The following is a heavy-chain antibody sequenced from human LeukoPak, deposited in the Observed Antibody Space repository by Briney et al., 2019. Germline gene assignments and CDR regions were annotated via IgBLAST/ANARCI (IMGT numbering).Heavy chain of an antibody. J-gene: IGHJ6*03. D-gene: IGHD6-6*01. CDR2: IYYSGST. Sequence: KPSETLSLTCAVSGGSISSSSYYWGWIRQPPGKGLEWIGSIYYSGSTYYNPSLKSRVPLSVDTSKNQFSLKLSSVTAADTAVYYCAKGQLVRFSYYYYYMDVWGKGTTVTVSS. V-gene: IGHV4-39*07. CDR1: GGSISSSSYY. CDR3: AKGQLVRFSYYYYYMDV.